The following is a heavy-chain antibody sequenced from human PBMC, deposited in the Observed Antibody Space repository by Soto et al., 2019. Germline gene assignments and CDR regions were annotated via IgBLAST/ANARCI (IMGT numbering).Heavy chain of an antibody. CDR3: ARGGSGDYVYYYYYGMDV. CDR1: GGTFSSYA. V-gene: IGHV1-69*12. CDR2: IIPIFGTA. Sequence: QVQLVQSGAEVKKPGSSVKVSCKASGGTFSSYAITWVRQAPGQGLEWMGGIIPIFGTANYAQKFQGRVTVTADDSTTTAYMELSSLRSADTAVYYCARGGSGDYVYYYYYGMDVWGQGTTVTVSS. D-gene: IGHD4-17*01. J-gene: IGHJ6*02.